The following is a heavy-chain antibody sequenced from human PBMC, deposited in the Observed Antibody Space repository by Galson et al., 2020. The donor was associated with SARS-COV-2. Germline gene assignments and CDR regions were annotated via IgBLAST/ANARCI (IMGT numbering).Heavy chain of an antibody. Sequence: GGSLRLSCAASGFTFSSYWMSWVRQAPGKGLEWVANIKQDGSEKYYVDSVKGRFTISRDNAKNSLYLQMNSLRAEDTAVYYCARDSLPFGDYADYWGQGTLVTVSS. CDR2: IKQDGSEK. V-gene: IGHV3-7*01. CDR3: ARDSLPFGDYADY. J-gene: IGHJ4*02. CDR1: GFTFSSYW. D-gene: IGHD4-17*01.